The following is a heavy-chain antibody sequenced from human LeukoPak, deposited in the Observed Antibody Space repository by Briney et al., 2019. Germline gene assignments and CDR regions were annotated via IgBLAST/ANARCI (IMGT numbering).Heavy chain of an antibody. CDR3: ATDIDYYDSSGYYQIDY. CDR2: IRYDGSNK. D-gene: IGHD3-22*01. CDR1: GFTFSSYG. V-gene: IGHV3-30*02. Sequence: GGSLRLSCAASGFTFSSYGMHWVRQAPGKGLEWVAFIRYDGSNKYYADSVKGRFTISRDNSKNTLYLQMNSLRAEDTAVYYCATDIDYYDSSGYYQIDYWGQGTLVTVSS. J-gene: IGHJ4*02.